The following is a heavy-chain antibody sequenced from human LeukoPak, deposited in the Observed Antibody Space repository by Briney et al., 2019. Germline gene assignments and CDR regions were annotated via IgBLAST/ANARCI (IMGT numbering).Heavy chain of an antibody. CDR1: GFTVSRNY. V-gene: IGHV3-9*01. CDR3: AKGRARGYFDY. CDR2: ISWNSGSI. J-gene: IGHJ4*02. Sequence: GGSLRLSCAVSGFTVSRNYMSWVRQAPGKGLEWVSGISWNSGSIGYADSVKGRFTISRDNAKNSLYLQMNSLRAEDTALYYCAKGRARGYFDYWGQGTLVTVSS. D-gene: IGHD1-26*01.